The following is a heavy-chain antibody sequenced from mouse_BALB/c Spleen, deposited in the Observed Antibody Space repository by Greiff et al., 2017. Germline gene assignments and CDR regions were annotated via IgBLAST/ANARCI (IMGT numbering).Heavy chain of an antibody. CDR2: IRNKANGYTT. J-gene: IGHJ4*01. V-gene: IGHV7-3*02. CDR1: GFTFTDYY. Sequence: EVQGVESGGGLVQPGGSLRLSCATSGFTFTDYYMSWVRQPPGKALEWLGFIRNKANGYTTEYSASVKGRFTISRDNSQSILYLQMNTLRAEDSATYYCARDKKYGNYGDYAMDYWGQGTSVTVSS. D-gene: IGHD2-10*02. CDR3: ARDKKYGNYGDYAMDY.